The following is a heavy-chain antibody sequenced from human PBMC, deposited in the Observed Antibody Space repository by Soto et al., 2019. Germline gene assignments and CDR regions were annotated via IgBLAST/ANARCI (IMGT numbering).Heavy chain of an antibody. J-gene: IGHJ4*02. V-gene: IGHV1-69*13. CDR2: IIPIFGTA. Sequence: GASVNVSCKASGGTFSSYAISWVRQAPGQGLEWMGGIIPIFGTANYAQKFQGRVTITADESTSTAYMELGSLRSEDTAVYYCARDNWNYVESSHYFDYWGQGTLVTVSS. D-gene: IGHD1-7*01. CDR1: GGTFSSYA. CDR3: ARDNWNYVESSHYFDY.